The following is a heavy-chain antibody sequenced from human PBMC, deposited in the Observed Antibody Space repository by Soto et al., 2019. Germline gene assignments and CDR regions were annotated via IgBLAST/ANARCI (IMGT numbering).Heavy chain of an antibody. Sequence: SVKVSCKASGGTFSSYAISWVRQAPGQGLEWMGGIIPIFGTANYAQKFQGRVTITADKSTSTAYMELSSLRSEDTAVYYCARSTVPAAIPLNYYYYGMDVWGQGTTVTVSS. CDR1: GGTFSSYA. J-gene: IGHJ6*02. V-gene: IGHV1-69*06. CDR3: ARSTVPAAIPLNYYYYGMDV. D-gene: IGHD2-2*02. CDR2: IIPIFGTA.